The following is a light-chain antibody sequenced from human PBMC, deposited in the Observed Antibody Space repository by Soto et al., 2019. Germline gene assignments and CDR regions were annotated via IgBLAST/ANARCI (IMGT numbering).Light chain of an antibody. CDR3: QQYKKWPPIT. V-gene: IGKV3-15*01. CDR1: QTVSDN. J-gene: IGKJ5*01. Sequence: EIVMTQSPAPLSVSPGERATLSCRASQTVSDNLAWYQQKPGQAPRLLIYAASTRATGIPPRFSGSGSGTEFTLTISSLQSEDFAIYYCQQYKKWPPITFGQGTRLEIK. CDR2: AAS.